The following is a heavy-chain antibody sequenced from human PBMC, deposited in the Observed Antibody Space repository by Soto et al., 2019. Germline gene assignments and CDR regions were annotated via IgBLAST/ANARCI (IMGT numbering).Heavy chain of an antibody. CDR1: GGTLSGYY. V-gene: IGHV4-4*07. CDR2: IYSSGST. Sequence: SETLSLTCTVTGGTLSGYYLTWIRQSAGGGLEWIGRIYSSGSTNYNPSLKSRVTISLDTSMSHFSLRLRSVSAADTAVYYCARGQRFSDWFDPWGQGTLVTVYS. CDR3: ARGQRFSDWFDP. J-gene: IGHJ5*02. D-gene: IGHD3-3*01.